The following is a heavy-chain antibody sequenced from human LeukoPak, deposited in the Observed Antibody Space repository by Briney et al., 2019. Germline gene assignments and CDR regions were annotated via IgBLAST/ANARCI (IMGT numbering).Heavy chain of an antibody. Sequence: GRSLRLSCAASGFTFSSSCMLWVRQAPGKRLEWVAAISYDGRDKYFADSVKGRFTISRDNSKNTVDLQVNGLRAEDTAVYYCARQSGNYASDFWGQGTLVTVSS. D-gene: IGHD1-7*01. CDR1: GFTFSSSC. J-gene: IGHJ4*02. CDR2: ISYDGRDK. V-gene: IGHV3-30*03. CDR3: ARQSGNYASDF.